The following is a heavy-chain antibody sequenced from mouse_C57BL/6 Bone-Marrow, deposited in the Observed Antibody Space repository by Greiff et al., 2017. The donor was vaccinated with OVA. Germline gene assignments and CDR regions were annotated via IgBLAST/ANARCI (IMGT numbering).Heavy chain of an antibody. CDR3: TRELVYYGSSYGGFAY. D-gene: IGHD1-1*01. Sequence: VQLQQSGTVLARPGASVKMSCKTSGYTFTSYWMHWVKQRPGQGLEWIGAIYPGNSDTSYNQKFKGKAKLTAVTSASTAYMELSSLTNEDSAVYYCTRELVYYGSSYGGFAYWGQGTLVTVSA. CDR2: IYPGNSDT. J-gene: IGHJ3*01. V-gene: IGHV1-5*01. CDR1: GYTFTSYW.